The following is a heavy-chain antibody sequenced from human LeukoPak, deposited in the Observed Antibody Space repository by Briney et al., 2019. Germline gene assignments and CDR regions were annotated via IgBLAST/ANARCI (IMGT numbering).Heavy chain of an antibody. V-gene: IGHV4-30-2*01. Sequence: SQTLSLTCAVSGGSISSGGYSWSWIRQPPGKGLEWIGYIYHSGGTYYNPSLKSRVAIPVDKSKNQFSLKLRSVTAADTALYYCARGGTAFDIWGQGTMVTVSS. CDR3: ARGGTAFDI. CDR1: GGSISSGGYS. CDR2: IYHSGGT. D-gene: IGHD1-26*01. J-gene: IGHJ3*02.